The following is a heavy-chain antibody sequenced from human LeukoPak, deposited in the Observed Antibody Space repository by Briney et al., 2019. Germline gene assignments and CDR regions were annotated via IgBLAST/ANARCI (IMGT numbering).Heavy chain of an antibody. CDR3: ARADSSIAARLSRSSIFNYYYYMDV. CDR1: GFPFSNYW. J-gene: IGHJ6*03. CDR2: IKQDGSEK. V-gene: IGHV3-7*01. D-gene: IGHD6-6*01. Sequence: GSLKPSCAASGFPFSNYWMSWVRQAPGEGPAWVASIKQDGSEKYYVDSVKGRFTISRDNAKNSLYLQMNSLRAEDTAVYYCARADSSIAARLSRSSIFNYYYYMDVWGKGTTVTVSS.